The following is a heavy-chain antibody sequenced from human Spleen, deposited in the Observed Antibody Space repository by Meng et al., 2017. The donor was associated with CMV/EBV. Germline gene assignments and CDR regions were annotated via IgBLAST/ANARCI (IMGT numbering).Heavy chain of an antibody. CDR2: IKHKNGGT. CDR1: YTVTGHY. V-gene: IGHV1-2*02. J-gene: IGHJ5*02. CDR3: ASGCSSTSCYIFRWFDP. Sequence: YTVTGHYIHWVRQVPGQGLEWMGWIKHKNGGTNYAQKLQGRVTMTTDTSINTAYMELSRLRSDDTAVYYCASGCSSTSCYIFRWFDPWGQGTLVTVSS. D-gene: IGHD2-2*02.